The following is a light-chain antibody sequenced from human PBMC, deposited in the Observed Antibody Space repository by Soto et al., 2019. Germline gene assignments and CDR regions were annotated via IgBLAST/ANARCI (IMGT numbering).Light chain of an antibody. CDR2: DAS. CDR3: QQRSNWPIT. V-gene: IGKV3-11*01. Sequence: EIVLTQSPATLSLSPGERATLSCRASQSVSSYLAWYQQKPGQAPRLLIYDASNRATGIPVRFSGSGSGTAFTLTSSSLAPEDFAVYYCQQRSNWPITFGQGTRLEI. CDR1: QSVSSY. J-gene: IGKJ5*01.